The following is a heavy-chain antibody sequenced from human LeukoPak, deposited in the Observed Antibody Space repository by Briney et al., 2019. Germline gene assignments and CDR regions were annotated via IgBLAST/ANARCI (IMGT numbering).Heavy chain of an antibody. V-gene: IGHV3-21*04. D-gene: IGHD1-26*01. J-gene: IGHJ6*02. CDR2: ISSSSSYI. Sequence: GGSLRLSCAASGFTFSSYSMNWVRQAPGKGLEWVSSISSSSSYIYYADSVKGRFTISRDNFKNTLYLQMNSLRAEDTAVYYCAKVSGYYYYYGMDVWGQGTTVTASS. CDR3: AKVSGYYYYYGMDV. CDR1: GFTFSSYS.